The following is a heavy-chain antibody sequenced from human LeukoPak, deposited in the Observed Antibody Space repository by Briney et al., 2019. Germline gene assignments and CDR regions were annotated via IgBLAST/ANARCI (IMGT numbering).Heavy chain of an antibody. D-gene: IGHD1-1*01. CDR2: ISYDGGNT. Sequence: QPGGSLRLSCAASGFTFSSNAIHWVRQAPGKGLEWVAEISYDGGNTYYADSVKGRSTISRDNSKNTLYLQMNSLRAEDTAVYYCAKEGTGIHFDYWGQGTLVTVSS. J-gene: IGHJ4*02. CDR3: AKEGTGIHFDY. V-gene: IGHV3-30-3*01. CDR1: GFTFSSNA.